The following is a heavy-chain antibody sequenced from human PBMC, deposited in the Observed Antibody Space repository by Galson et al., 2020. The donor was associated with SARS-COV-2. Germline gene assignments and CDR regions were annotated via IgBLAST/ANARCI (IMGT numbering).Heavy chain of an antibody. Sequence: ASVKVSCKASGYTFTSYYMHWVRQTPGQGLEWMGIINPSGGSTSYAQKFQGRVTMTRDTSTSTVYMELSSLRSEDTAVYYCARDQYSSSSEAVYYYYYMDVWGKGTTVTVSS. D-gene: IGHD6-6*01. CDR3: ARDQYSSSSEAVYYYYYMDV. CDR2: INPSGGST. V-gene: IGHV1-46*01. CDR1: GYTFTSYY. J-gene: IGHJ6*03.